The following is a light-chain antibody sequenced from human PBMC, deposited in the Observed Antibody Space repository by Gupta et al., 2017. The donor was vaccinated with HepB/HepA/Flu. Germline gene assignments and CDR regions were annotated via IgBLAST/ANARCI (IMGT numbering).Light chain of an antibody. Sequence: SYNLTQPRSVSVSPGQTANIACSGDKLCNKYVAWNQQKPGQSPVMVIYKDLKRPSGIPERFSGSNSGSTATMTISGTQPMDEADYYCQTWDSRAEVFGGGTKLTVL. CDR2: KDL. J-gene: IGLJ3*02. CDR3: QTWDSRAEV. V-gene: IGLV3-1*01. CDR1: KLCNKY.